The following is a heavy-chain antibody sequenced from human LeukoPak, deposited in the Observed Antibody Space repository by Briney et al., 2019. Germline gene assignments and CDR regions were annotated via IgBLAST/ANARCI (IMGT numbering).Heavy chain of an antibody. D-gene: IGHD5-12*01. CDR3: ARGSARMVANPLFDY. CDR2: IYSSGST. V-gene: IGHV4-4*07. Sequence: SETLSLTCTVSGGSITTYYWSWIRQPAGKGLEWIGRIYSSGSTDYNPSLKSRVTMSIDTSKNQFSLNLSSVTAADTAVYYCARGSARMVANPLFDYWGQGTLVTVSS. J-gene: IGHJ4*02. CDR1: GGSITTYY.